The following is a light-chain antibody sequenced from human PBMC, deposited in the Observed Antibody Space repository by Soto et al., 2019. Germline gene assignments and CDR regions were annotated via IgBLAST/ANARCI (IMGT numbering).Light chain of an antibody. CDR1: RTITMY. CDR3: QQYNSYSPSET. Sequence: IHMTQSASSLSASVGHRVTITCRAIRTITMYLNWYQQKSGQAPKLLVFDVSSLESGVPSRFSGSGSGKEFTLNISSLQPDDFATYYCQQYNSYSPSETFGQGTKVDIK. CDR2: DVS. J-gene: IGKJ1*01. V-gene: IGKV1-5*01.